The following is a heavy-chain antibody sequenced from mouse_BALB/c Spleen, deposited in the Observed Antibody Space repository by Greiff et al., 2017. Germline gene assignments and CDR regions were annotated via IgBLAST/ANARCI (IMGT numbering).Heavy chain of an antibody. J-gene: IGHJ3*01. Sequence: EVQVVESGGGLVKPGGSLKLSCAASGFTFSSYAMSWVRQTPEKRLEWVASISSGGSTYYPDSVKGRFTISRDNARNILYLQMSSLRSEDTAMYYCARGRADGYYWFAYWGQGTLVTVSA. V-gene: IGHV5-6-5*01. CDR1: GFTFSSYA. D-gene: IGHD2-3*01. CDR2: ISSGGST. CDR3: ARGRADGYYWFAY.